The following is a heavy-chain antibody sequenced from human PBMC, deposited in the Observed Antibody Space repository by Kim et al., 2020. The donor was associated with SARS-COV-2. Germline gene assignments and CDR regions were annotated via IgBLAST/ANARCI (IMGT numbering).Heavy chain of an antibody. Sequence: GGSLRLSCAASGFTFSSYAMHWVRQAPGKGLEWVAVISYDGSNKYYADSVKGRFTISRDNSKNTLYLQMNSLRAEDTAVYYCARDQGAHFWSGYWEIGEDFYFDYWGQGTLVTVSS. CDR1: GFTFSSYA. J-gene: IGHJ4*02. CDR3: ARDQGAHFWSGYWEIGEDFYFDY. CDR2: ISYDGSNK. D-gene: IGHD3-3*02. V-gene: IGHV3-30-3*01.